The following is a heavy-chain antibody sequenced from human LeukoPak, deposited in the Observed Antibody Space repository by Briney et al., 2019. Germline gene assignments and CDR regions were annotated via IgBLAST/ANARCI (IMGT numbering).Heavy chain of an antibody. J-gene: IGHJ5*02. CDR2: IYYSGST. Sequence: PSETLSLTCTVSGGSISSYYWSWIRQPPGKGLEWIGYIYYSGSTSYNPSLKSRVTISVDTSKNQFSLRLTSVTAADTAVYYCARRTIVVVPAANNWFDPWGQGTLVTVSS. D-gene: IGHD2-2*01. CDR1: GGSISSYY. V-gene: IGHV4-59*04. CDR3: ARRTIVVVPAANNWFDP.